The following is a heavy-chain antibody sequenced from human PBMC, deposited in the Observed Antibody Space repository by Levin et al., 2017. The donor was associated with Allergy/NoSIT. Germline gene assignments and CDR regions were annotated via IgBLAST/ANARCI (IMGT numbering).Heavy chain of an antibody. Sequence: SETLSLTCSVSGGSISSGFYYWSWIRQPAGKRLEWVGRLYTSGSTNYNPSLKSRVTISVDTSKNQFSLKLRSVTAADTAVYYCARSPMVRGVGTYYYYMDVWGKGTTVTVSS. V-gene: IGHV4-61*02. CDR2: LYTSGST. CDR1: GGSISSGFYY. D-gene: IGHD3-10*01. J-gene: IGHJ6*03. CDR3: ARSPMVRGVGTYYYYMDV.